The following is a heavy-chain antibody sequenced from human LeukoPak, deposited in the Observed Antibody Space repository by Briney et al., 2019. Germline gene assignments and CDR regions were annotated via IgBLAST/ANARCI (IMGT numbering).Heavy chain of an antibody. Sequence: SETLSLTCTVSGGSISSSSYYWGWIRQPPGKGLEWIGSIYYSGSTYYNPSLKSRVTISVDTSKNQFSLKLSSVTAADTAVYYCARSSLAAAGNWKYYFDYWGQGTLVTVSP. V-gene: IGHV4-39*01. D-gene: IGHD6-13*01. J-gene: IGHJ4*02. CDR2: IYYSGST. CDR1: GGSISSSSYY. CDR3: ARSSLAAAGNWKYYFDY.